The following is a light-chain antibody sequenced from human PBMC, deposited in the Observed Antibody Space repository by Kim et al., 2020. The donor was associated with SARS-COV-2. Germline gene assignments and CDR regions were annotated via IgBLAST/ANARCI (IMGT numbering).Light chain of an antibody. V-gene: IGLV3-1*01. Sequence: SYELTQPPSVSVSPGQTASITCSGDKLGDKYACWYQQKPGQYPVLVIYQDSKRPSGIPERFSGSNSGNTATLTISGTQAMDEADYYCQAWDSSTAFYVFGTGTKVTVL. CDR2: QDS. CDR3: QAWDSSTAFYV. J-gene: IGLJ1*01. CDR1: KLGDKY.